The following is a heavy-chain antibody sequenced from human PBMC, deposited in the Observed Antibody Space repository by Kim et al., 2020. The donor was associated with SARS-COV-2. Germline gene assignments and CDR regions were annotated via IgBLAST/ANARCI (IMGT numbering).Heavy chain of an antibody. CDR3: VRDWSFYGMDV. V-gene: IGHV4-59*01. CDR1: GGSIGTDY. CDR2: IFIGST. Sequence: SETLSLTCTVSGGSIGTDYWGWIWQPPGKGLEWIGNIFIGSTNYNPSLKSRVAISVDTSKKEISLMVTSVTSADTAVYYCVRDWSFYGMDVWGQGTTVTVSS. J-gene: IGHJ6*02.